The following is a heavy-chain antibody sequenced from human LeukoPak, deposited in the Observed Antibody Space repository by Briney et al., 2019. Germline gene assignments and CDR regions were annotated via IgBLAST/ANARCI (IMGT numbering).Heavy chain of an antibody. Sequence: SETLSLTCTVSGGSIRSYYWSWIRQPPGKGLEWIGYIYYSGSTNYNPSLKSRVAISVDTSKNQFSLKLSSVTAADTAVYYCARLGGSDDYWGQGTLVTVSS. CDR2: IYYSGST. D-gene: IGHD2-15*01. CDR3: ARLGGSDDY. CDR1: GGSIRSYY. V-gene: IGHV4-59*08. J-gene: IGHJ4*02.